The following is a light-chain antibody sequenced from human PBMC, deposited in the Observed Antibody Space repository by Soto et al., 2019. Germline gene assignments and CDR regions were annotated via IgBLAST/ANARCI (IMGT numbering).Light chain of an antibody. CDR2: AAS. V-gene: IGKV1-39*01. CDR3: QQSYSNPRT. CDR1: QSISSY. J-gene: IGKJ1*01. Sequence: DIQMTQSPSSLSASVGDRVTITCRASQSISSYLNWYQQKPGKAPKLLLYAASSLQSGVPSRFSGSGSGTDFTRTISSLQPEDFAIYYCQQSYSNPRTFGQGTKVEIK.